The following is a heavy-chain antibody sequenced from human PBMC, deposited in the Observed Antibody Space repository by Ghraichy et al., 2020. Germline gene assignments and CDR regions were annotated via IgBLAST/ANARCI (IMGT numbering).Heavy chain of an antibody. CDR2: VSPSSIST. V-gene: IGHV3-11*06. CDR3: ARNNFHSGSSPHYDY. CDR1: GFTFSDYY. J-gene: IGHJ4*02. Sequence: GGSLRLSCAVSGFTFSDYYMSWLRQAPGKGLEWLSYVSPSSISTNYADSLKGRSTISRDNAKNSVILQIDSLRPEDSAVYYCARNNFHSGSSPHYDYWGRGTLVTVSS. D-gene: IGHD1/OR15-1a*01.